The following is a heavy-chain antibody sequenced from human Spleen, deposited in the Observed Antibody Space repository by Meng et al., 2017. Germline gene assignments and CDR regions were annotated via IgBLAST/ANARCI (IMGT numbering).Heavy chain of an antibody. V-gene: IGHV1-2*06. D-gene: IGHD6-13*01. CDR3: ARDEDISAAGKLFGDY. CDR2: IDPKSGDT. CDR1: GYNFPDYW. Sequence: ASVKVSCKPSGYNFPDYWLHWVRRAPGQGLEWMGRIDPKSGDTHYAQRFQGRVTMTWDTSISTAYMELSGLRSDDTAMYYCARDEDISAAGKLFGDYWGQGTLVTVSS. J-gene: IGHJ4*02.